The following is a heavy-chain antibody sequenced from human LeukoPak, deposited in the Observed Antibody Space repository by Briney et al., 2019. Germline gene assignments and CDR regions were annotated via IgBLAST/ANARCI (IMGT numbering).Heavy chain of an antibody. Sequence: PSETLSLTRSVSGGPITEYFWSWIPQPPGKGRERIGYIYHTGSTNYNPSLKSRVTMSVHASRNQFSLKLVSVTAADTAVYYCARDRGSTSYYYLDSWGQGILVTVSS. CDR3: ARDRGSTSYYYLDS. CDR1: GGPITEYF. D-gene: IGHD1-26*01. CDR2: IYHTGST. V-gene: IGHV4-59*01. J-gene: IGHJ4*02.